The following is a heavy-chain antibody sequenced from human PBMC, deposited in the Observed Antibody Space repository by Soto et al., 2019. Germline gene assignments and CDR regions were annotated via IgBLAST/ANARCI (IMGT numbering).Heavy chain of an antibody. Sequence: QVQLVQSGAEVKKPGSSVKVSCKASGGTFSSYAISWVRQAPGQGLEWMGGIIPIFGTANYAQKFQGRVTITADESTSTGYMELSSLRSEDTAVYYCARDLGPNSGPDDDYWGQGTLVTVSS. D-gene: IGHD1-26*01. CDR1: GGTFSSYA. CDR3: ARDLGPNSGPDDDY. V-gene: IGHV1-69*01. CDR2: IIPIFGTA. J-gene: IGHJ4*02.